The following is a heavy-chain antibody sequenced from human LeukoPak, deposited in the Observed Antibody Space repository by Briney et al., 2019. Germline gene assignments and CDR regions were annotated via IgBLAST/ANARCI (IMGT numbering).Heavy chain of an antibody. V-gene: IGHV1-2*02. D-gene: IGHD7-27*01. CDR2: IYPNSGAT. J-gene: IGHJ4*02. CDR1: GYTFTACY. Sequence: ASVKVSCKPSGYTFTACYMHWVRQAPGQGLEWLGWIYPNSGATQYAQKFQGRITMTRDTSINTAYMELSSLRSDDTAIYYCVRFTVELGKNYWGQGTLVTVSS. CDR3: VRFTVELGKNY.